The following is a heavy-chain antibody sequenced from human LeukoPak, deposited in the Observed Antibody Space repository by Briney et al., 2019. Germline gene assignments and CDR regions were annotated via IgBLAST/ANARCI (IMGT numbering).Heavy chain of an antibody. D-gene: IGHD3-22*01. CDR2: IYYSGST. J-gene: IGHJ6*03. V-gene: IGHV4-39*01. CDR1: GGSISSSSYY. CDR3: TRGSIAYYYMDV. Sequence: SETLSLTCTVSGGSISSSSYYWGWIRQPPGKGLEWIGSIYYSGSTYYNPSLKSRVTIPVDTSKNQFSLKLSSVTAADTAVYYCTRGSIAYYYMDVWGKGTTVTISS.